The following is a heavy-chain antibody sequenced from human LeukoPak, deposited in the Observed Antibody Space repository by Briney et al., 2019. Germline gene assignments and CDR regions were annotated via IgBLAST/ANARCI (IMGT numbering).Heavy chain of an antibody. CDR3: ARQGGSGRSLDY. CDR2: ISYSGST. D-gene: IGHD3-10*01. J-gene: IGHJ4*02. CDR1: GGSVSSSSYY. V-gene: IGHV4-39*01. Sequence: SETLSLTCTVSGGSVSSSSYYWGWVRQPPGKGLEWIGTISYSGSTYYNPSLKSRVTISVDTSNNQFSLKLTSVTAADTAVYYCARQGGSGRSLDYWGQGTLVTVSS.